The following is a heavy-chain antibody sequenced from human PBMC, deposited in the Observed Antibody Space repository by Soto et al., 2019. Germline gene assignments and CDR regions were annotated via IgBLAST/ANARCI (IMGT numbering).Heavy chain of an antibody. V-gene: IGHV3-30*18. CDR3: AKDGMEWLSEYYYGMDV. J-gene: IGHJ6*02. CDR2: ISYDGSNK. D-gene: IGHD3-3*01. CDR1: GFTFSSYG. Sequence: PGGALRLSCAASGFTFSSYGMHWVRQAPGKGLEWVAVISYDGSNKYYADSVKGRFTISRDNSKNTLYLQMNSLRAEDTAVYYCAKDGMEWLSEYYYGMDVWGQGTTVTVSS.